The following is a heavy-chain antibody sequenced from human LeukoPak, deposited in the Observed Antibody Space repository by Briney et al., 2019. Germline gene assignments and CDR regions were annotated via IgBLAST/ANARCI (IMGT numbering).Heavy chain of an antibody. V-gene: IGHV3-30*18. CDR1: GFTFSSYG. Sequence: GGSLRLSCAASGFTFSSYGMHWVRQAPGKGLEWVAVISYDGSNKYHADSVKGRFTISRDNSKNTLYLQMNSLRAEDTAVYYCAKDGSSGYYYDSSGYVDYWGQGTLVTVSP. J-gene: IGHJ4*02. CDR2: ISYDGSNK. CDR3: AKDGSSGYYYDSSGYVDY. D-gene: IGHD3-22*01.